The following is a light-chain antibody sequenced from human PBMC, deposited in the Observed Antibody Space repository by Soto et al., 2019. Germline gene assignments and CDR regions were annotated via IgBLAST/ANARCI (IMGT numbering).Light chain of an antibody. CDR3: HQYSSSRRT. CDR1: QSVSSY. J-gene: IGKJ1*01. V-gene: IGKV3-20*01. Sequence: EIVLTQSPGTLSLSPGERATLSCRASQSVSSYLAWYQQKPGQAPRLLIYGASNRAAGIPDRFSGSGSGTDFTLTISRLEPEDFAVYYCHQYSSSRRTFGQGTKVDIK. CDR2: GAS.